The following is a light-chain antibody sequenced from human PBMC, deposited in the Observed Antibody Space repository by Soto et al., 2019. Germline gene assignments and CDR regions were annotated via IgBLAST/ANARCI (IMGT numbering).Light chain of an antibody. V-gene: IGKV1-39*01. Sequence: DIQMPQSPSSLSASVGDRVXXXXXASQSSSKYVNWYQHKPGKAPTVLIHAASSLQSGVPSRFSGSGSGTDFFLTISSLQPEDFAVYYCQQSHSKPLTFGGGTKV. J-gene: IGKJ4*01. CDR3: QQSHSKPLT. CDR2: AAS. CDR1: QSSSKY.